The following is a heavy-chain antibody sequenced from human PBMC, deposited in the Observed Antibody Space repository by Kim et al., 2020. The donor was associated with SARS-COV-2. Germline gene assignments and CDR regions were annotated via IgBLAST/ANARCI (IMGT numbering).Heavy chain of an antibody. CDR1: GGSFSDYY. CDR2: INHSGST. CDR3: ARPGAVAGDRPHWFDP. D-gene: IGHD6-19*01. Sequence: SETLSLTCAVYGGSFSDYYWSWIRQPPGKGLEWIGEINHSGSTNYNPSLKSRVTISVDTSKNQFSLKLSSVTAADTAVYYCARPGAVAGDRPHWFDPWGQGTLGTVSS. V-gene: IGHV4-34*01. J-gene: IGHJ5*02.